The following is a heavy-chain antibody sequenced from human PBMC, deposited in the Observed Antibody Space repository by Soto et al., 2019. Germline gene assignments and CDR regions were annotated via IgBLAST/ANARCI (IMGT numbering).Heavy chain of an antibody. Sequence: GASVKVSCKTSAYNFTDFYMHWVRQAPGQGLEWMGWINPNSGGTKFAQKFRGRVTMTRDTSITTAYMELTRLTSDDTAIYFCARDLITVAALDYWGQGTLVTVSS. CDR2: INPNSGGT. J-gene: IGHJ4*02. V-gene: IGHV1-2*02. D-gene: IGHD6-19*01. CDR1: AYNFTDFY. CDR3: ARDLITVAALDY.